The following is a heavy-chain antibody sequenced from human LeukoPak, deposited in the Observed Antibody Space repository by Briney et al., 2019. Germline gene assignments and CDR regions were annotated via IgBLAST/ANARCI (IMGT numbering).Heavy chain of an antibody. D-gene: IGHD3-10*01. V-gene: IGHV4-59*01. CDR2: IYYSGSI. CDR1: GDSLNDYY. J-gene: IGHJ5*02. Sequence: SETLSLTCTVSGDSLNDYYWSWIRQPPGKGLEWIGYIYYSGSINYNPSLKRRIGISLDTSKNQFSLKLSSVTAADTAVYYCARVISMVRGVIGWGNWLDPWGQGTLVTVSS. CDR3: ARVISMVRGVIGWGNWLDP.